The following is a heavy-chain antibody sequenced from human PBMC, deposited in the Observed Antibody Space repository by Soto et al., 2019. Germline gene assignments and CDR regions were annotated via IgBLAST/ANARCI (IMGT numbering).Heavy chain of an antibody. CDR2: ISGSGGST. CDR3: ARDPALYGSGSYISYYFDY. Sequence: EVQLLESGGGLVQPGGSLRLSCAASGFTFSSYAMSWVRQAPGKGLEWVSAISGSGGSTYYADSVKGRFTISRDNSKNTLYLQMNSLRAEDTAVYYCARDPALYGSGSYISYYFDYWGQGTLVTVSS. D-gene: IGHD3-10*01. J-gene: IGHJ4*02. V-gene: IGHV3-23*01. CDR1: GFTFSSYA.